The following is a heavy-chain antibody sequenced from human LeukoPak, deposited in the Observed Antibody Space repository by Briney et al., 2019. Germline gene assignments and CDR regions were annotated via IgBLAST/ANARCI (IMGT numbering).Heavy chain of an antibody. CDR3: TRGYSGRSVYAFDI. V-gene: IGHV3-72*01. J-gene: IGHJ3*02. CDR2: IGNKASRYST. Sequence: GGSLRLSCARSGSAFSDQYMDWVRQAPGKGLQWVGRIGNKASRYSTEYAASVKGRFTISRDDSKNSLYLQMNSLKTEDTALYYCTRGYSGRSVYAFDIWGQGTMITVSS. CDR1: GSAFSDQY. D-gene: IGHD1-26*01.